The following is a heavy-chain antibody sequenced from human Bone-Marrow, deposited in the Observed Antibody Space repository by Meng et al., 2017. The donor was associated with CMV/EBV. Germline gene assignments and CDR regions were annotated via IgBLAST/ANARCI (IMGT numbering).Heavy chain of an antibody. D-gene: IGHD3-16*01. J-gene: IGHJ6*02. V-gene: IGHV3-53*01. Sequence: GESLKISCAASGFTVSSNYMSWVRQAPGKGLEWVSVIYSGGSTYYADSVKGRFTISRDNSKNTLYLQMNSLRAEDTAVYYCARAAPVWGSGYGYYYYYGMDVWGQGTTVTVSS. CDR1: GFTVSSNY. CDR2: IYSGGST. CDR3: ARAAPVWGSGYGYYYYYGMDV.